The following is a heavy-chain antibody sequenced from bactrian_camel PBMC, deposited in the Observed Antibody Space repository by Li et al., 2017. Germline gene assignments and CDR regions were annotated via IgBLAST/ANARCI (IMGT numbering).Heavy chain of an antibody. CDR3: AADPQWWHLMANYNY. D-gene: IGHD7*01. V-gene: IGHV3S53*01. CDR1: RSTYDSNC. CDR2: IARFGGT. J-gene: IGHJ4*01. Sequence: HVQLVESGGGAVQAGGSLRLSCSANRSTYDSNCMAWFRQDPGKEREGVAAIARFGGTRYADSVKGRFTISKDNAKNTLYLQMNSLKPEDTATYYCAADPQWWHLMANYNYWGQGTQVTVS.